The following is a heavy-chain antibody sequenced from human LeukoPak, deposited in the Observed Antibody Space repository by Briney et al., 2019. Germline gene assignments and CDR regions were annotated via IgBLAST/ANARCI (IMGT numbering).Heavy chain of an antibody. V-gene: IGHV3-30-3*01. CDR1: RFTFSSYA. CDR2: ISYDGSNK. D-gene: IGHD6-6*01. J-gene: IGHJ4*02. CDR3: ARDPFIEGAARLAYFDY. Sequence: GGSLRLSCAASRFTFSSYAMHWVRQAPGKGLEWVAVISYDGSNKYYADSVKGQFTISRDNSKNTLYLQMNSLRAEDTAVYYCARDPFIEGAARLAYFDYWGQGTLVTVSS.